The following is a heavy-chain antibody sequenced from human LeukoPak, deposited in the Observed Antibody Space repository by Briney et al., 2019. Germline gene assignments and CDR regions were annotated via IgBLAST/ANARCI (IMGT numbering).Heavy chain of an antibody. D-gene: IGHD6-19*01. CDR2: SYPGDSDT. Sequence: GESLKISCKGSGYSFTSYWIGWVRQMPGKGLEWMGISYPGDSDTRYSPSFQGQVTISADKSISTAYQQWSSLKASDTAMYYCARKQIAVAGFFDPWGQGTLVTVSS. CDR3: ARKQIAVAGFFDP. CDR1: GYSFTSYW. V-gene: IGHV5-51*01. J-gene: IGHJ5*02.